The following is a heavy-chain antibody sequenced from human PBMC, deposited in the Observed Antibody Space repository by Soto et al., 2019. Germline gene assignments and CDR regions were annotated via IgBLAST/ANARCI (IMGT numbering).Heavy chain of an antibody. Sequence: PGESLKIACNGSGYSFTSYWISWVRQMPGKGLEWMGRIDPSDSYTNYSPSFQGHVTISADKSISTAYLQWSSLKASDTAMYYCARDSGNYFRSQYYFDYWGQGILVTVSS. V-gene: IGHV5-10-1*01. D-gene: IGHD1-26*01. CDR1: GYSFTSYW. J-gene: IGHJ4*02. CDR2: IDPSDSYT. CDR3: ARDSGNYFRSQYYFDY.